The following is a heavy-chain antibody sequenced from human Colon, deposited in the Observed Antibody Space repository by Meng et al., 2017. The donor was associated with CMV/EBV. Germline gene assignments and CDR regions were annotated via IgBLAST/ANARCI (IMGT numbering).Heavy chain of an antibody. V-gene: IGHV1-2*02. D-gene: IGHD1-26*01. CDR2: INSNSGAT. CDR1: RCTFSDYH. J-gene: IGHJ4*02. CDR3: ARDPSGSRVPFDY. Sequence: QLQVVASWSEVKTPAASVDVSVETSRCTFSDYHRHCVRKAPGRGLGWIGWINSNSGATDYAQKFKCRFTMTSDTSLNPVYMELTSLRSDYTAVYHCARDPSGSRVPFDYWGQGSLVTVSS.